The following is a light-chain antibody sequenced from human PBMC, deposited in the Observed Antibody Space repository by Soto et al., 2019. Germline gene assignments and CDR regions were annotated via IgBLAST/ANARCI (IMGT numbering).Light chain of an antibody. Sequence: EVVLTQSPGTLSLSPRERATLSCRASQSVSNNYLAWYQHTPGQAPRLLIYGASNRAPGIPDRFSGSGSGPYFILTIRRLEPEDVAVYYCKQYAASPRTFGQGTLVEVK. CDR1: QSVSNNY. CDR2: GAS. J-gene: IGKJ1*01. V-gene: IGKV3-20*01. CDR3: KQYAASPRT.